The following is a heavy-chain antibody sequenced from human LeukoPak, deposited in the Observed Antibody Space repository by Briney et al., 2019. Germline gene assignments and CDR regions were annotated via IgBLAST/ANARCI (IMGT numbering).Heavy chain of an antibody. V-gene: IGHV3-23*01. CDR3: ASRYSGSYYPFDY. CDR2: ISGSGGST. CDR1: GFTFSSYA. J-gene: IGHJ4*02. Sequence: PGGSLRLSCAASGFTFSSYAMSWVRQAPGKGLEWVSAISGSGGSTYYADSVKGRFTISRDNSKNTLYLQMNSLRAEDTAVYYCASRYSGSYYPFDYWGQGTLVTVSS. D-gene: IGHD1-26*01.